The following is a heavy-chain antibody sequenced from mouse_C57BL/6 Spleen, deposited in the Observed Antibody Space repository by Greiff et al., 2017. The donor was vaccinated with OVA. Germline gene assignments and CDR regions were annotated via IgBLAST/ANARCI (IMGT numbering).Heavy chain of an antibody. J-gene: IGHJ2*01. CDR2: TYPGDGDT. Sequence: QVQLQQSGPELVKPGASVKISCKASGYAFSSSWMNWVKQRPGKGLEWIGRTYPGDGDTNYNGKFKGKATLTADKSSSTAYMQLSSLTSEDSAVYFCARLLRRYYFDYWGQGTTLTVSS. CDR1: GYAFSSSW. V-gene: IGHV1-82*01. CDR3: ARLLRRYYFDY.